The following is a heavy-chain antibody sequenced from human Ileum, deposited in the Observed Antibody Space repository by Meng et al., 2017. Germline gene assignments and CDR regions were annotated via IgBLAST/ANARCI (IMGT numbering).Heavy chain of an antibody. D-gene: IGHD1-26*01. Sequence: VQLQQSGPRLVKPPQTLSLSCAIAGDSASSNSAAWHWIRQSPSRGLEWLGRTYYRSKWYNDYAVSVKSRITINPATSKNQFSLQLDSVTPEDTAVYYCAVGNYFFDYWGQGTLVTVSS. V-gene: IGHV6-1*01. CDR3: AVGNYFFDY. CDR1: GDSASSNSAA. J-gene: IGHJ4*02. CDR2: TYYRSKWYN.